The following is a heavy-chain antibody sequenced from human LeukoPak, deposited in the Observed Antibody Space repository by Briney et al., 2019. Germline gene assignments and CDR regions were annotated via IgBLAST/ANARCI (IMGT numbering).Heavy chain of an antibody. Sequence: SQTLSLTCIVSGGSISSGTYYWGWIRQPPGKGLECIGTIYYSGSTSYNPSLKSRVTISVDTSKNQFSLKLTSVTAADTAVYYCAGTYRLRRFDPWGQGTLVTVSS. CDR2: IYYSGST. CDR3: AGTYRLRRFDP. CDR1: GGSISSGTYY. J-gene: IGHJ5*02. V-gene: IGHV4-39*01. D-gene: IGHD2-2*02.